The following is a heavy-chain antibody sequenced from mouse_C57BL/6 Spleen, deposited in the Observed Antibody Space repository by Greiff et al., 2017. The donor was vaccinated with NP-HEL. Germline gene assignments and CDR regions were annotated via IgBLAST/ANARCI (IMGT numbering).Heavy chain of an antibody. Sequence: VQLQQSGAELVRPGASVKLSCTASGFNIKDDYMHWVKQRPEQGLEWLGWIDPGNGDTEYASQFQGKATITADTSSNTAYLQLSSLTSEDTAVYYCTTLDYWGQGTTLTVSS. CDR1: GFNIKDDY. J-gene: IGHJ2*01. CDR2: IDPGNGDT. V-gene: IGHV14-4*01. CDR3: TTLDY.